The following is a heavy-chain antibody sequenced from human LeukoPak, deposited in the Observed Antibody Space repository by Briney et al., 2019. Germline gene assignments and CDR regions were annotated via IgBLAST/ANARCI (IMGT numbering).Heavy chain of an antibody. V-gene: IGHV3-7*01. D-gene: IGHD3-10*01. CDR1: GFTFSSYW. Sequence: PGGSLRLSCAASGFTFSSYWMSWVRQAPGKGLEWVANIKQDGSEKYYVDSVKGRFTISRDNAKNSLYLQMNSLRAEDTAVYYCARASYYYGSGPLNDYWGQGTLVTVSS. J-gene: IGHJ4*02. CDR2: IKQDGSEK. CDR3: ARASYYYGSGPLNDY.